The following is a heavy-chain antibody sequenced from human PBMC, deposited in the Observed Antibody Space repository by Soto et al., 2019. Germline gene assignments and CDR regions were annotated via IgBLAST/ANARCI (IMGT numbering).Heavy chain of an antibody. V-gene: IGHV1-18*01. CDR3: ARDGPMELRYFPTDRNRFDP. CDR2: ISAYNGNT. D-gene: IGHD3-9*01. Sequence: QVQLVQSGAEVKKPGASVKVSCKASGYTFTSYGISWVRQAPGQGLEWMGWISAYNGNTNYAQKLQGRVTMTTDTSTSTAYMELRSLRSDDTAVYYCARDGPMELRYFPTDRNRFDPWGQGTLVTVSS. CDR1: GYTFTSYG. J-gene: IGHJ5*02.